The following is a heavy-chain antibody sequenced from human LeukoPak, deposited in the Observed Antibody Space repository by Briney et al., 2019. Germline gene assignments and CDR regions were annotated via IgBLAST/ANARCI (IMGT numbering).Heavy chain of an antibody. CDR1: GYTFTSYY. CDR3: ARAQGSGYYYFPFDY. V-gene: IGHV1-46*01. J-gene: IGHJ4*02. D-gene: IGHD3-22*01. Sequence: ASVKVSCKASGYTFTSYYMHWVRQAPGQGLEWMGIINPSGGSTSYAQKFQGRVTMTRDMSTSTVYMELSSLRSEDTAVYYCARAQGSGYYYFPFDYWGQGTLVTVSS. CDR2: INPSGGST.